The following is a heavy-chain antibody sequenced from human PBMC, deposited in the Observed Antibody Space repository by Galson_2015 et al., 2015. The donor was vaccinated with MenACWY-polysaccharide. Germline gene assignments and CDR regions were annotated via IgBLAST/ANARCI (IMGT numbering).Heavy chain of an antibody. Sequence: SETLSLTCSVSGGSITSWCYSWIRQSAGTGLEWIGRVCSPGDTKYNPSFESRVTMSLDTSKNQISLHPKSLTAADTAVFFCATGAGDFDLWGRGSQVTVSS. CDR3: ATGAGDFDL. D-gene: IGHD4/OR15-4a*01. J-gene: IGHJ2*01. V-gene: IGHV4-4*07. CDR2: VCSPGDT. CDR1: GGSITSWC.